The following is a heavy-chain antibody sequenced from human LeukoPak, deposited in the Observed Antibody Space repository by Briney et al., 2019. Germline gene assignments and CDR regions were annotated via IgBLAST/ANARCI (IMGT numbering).Heavy chain of an antibody. V-gene: IGHV3-23*01. D-gene: IGHD3-22*01. Sequence: GGSLRLSCAASGFTFSSYAMSWVRQAPGKGLEWVSAIGGSGGSTYYADSVKGRFTISRDNSKNTLYLQMNSLRAEDTAVYYCAKIWRAGITMIVVALDPWGQGTLVTVSS. J-gene: IGHJ5*02. CDR1: GFTFSSYA. CDR3: AKIWRAGITMIVVALDP. CDR2: IGGSGGST.